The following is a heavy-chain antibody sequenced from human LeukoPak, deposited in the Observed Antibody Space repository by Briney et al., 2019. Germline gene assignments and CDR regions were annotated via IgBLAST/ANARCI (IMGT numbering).Heavy chain of an antibody. CDR3: ARAVLITFGGVTPGY. CDR2: INPNRGGT. CDR1: GYTFTGYY. D-gene: IGHD3-16*01. V-gene: IGHV1-2*02. Sequence: ASVKVSCKASGYTFTGYYMHWVRQAPGQGLEWMGWINPNRGGTNYAQKFQGRVTMTRDTSISTAYMELSRLRSDDTAVYYCARAVLITFGGVTPGYWGQGTLVTVSS. J-gene: IGHJ4*02.